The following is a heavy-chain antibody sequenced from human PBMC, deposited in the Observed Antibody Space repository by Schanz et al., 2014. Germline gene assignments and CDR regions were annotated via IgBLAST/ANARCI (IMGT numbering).Heavy chain of an antibody. CDR3: ARGGSVATIAPYTWFDP. D-gene: IGHD5-12*01. V-gene: IGHV4-59*10. CDR1: GGSFSGYY. Sequence: QVQLQQWGAGLLKPSETLSLTCGVFGGSFSGYYWSWVRQPAGKGLEWIGRIYSRGSSTYNPSLKSPVTIPIDPSNNQSSLKLNSVTAADTAVYYCARGGSVATIAPYTWFDPWGQGTLVTVSS. J-gene: IGHJ5*02. CDR2: IYSRGSS.